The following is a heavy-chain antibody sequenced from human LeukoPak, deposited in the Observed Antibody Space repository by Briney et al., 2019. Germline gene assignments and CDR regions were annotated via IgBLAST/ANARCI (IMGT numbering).Heavy chain of an antibody. CDR2: IKSKNDGGTT. CDR1: GFTFSNAW. V-gene: IGHV3-15*01. CDR3: TTRITIFGVVTDY. D-gene: IGHD3-3*01. Sequence: KPGGSLRLSCAASGFTFSNAWMSWVRQAPGKGLEWVGRIKSKNDGGTTDYAAPVKGRFTISRDNSKNTLYLQMNSLKTEDTAVYYCTTRITIFGVVTDYWGQGTLVTVSS. J-gene: IGHJ4*02.